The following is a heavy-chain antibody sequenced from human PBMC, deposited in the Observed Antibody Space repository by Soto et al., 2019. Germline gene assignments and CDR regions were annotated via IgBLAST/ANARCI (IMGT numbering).Heavy chain of an antibody. J-gene: IGHJ4*02. CDR3: AHRRGFGELAY. Sequence: QITLKESGPTLVKPTQTLTLTCTFSGFSLSTNGVGVGWIRQPPGKALEWLVLIYWDGDKRYSPSLKSRVTITKDTSKNQVVLTMTNMDPVDPATYYCAHRRGFGELAYWGQGTLVTVSS. D-gene: IGHD3-10*01. CDR2: IYWDGDK. CDR1: GFSLSTNGVG. V-gene: IGHV2-5*02.